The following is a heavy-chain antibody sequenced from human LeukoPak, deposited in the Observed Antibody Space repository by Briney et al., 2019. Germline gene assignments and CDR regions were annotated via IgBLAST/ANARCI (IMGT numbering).Heavy chain of an antibody. J-gene: IGHJ4*02. Sequence: PGGSLRLSCAASGFTFSSYGMSWVRQAPGKGLEWVSAISGSGGSTYYADSVKGRFTISRDNSKNTLYLQMNSLRAEDTAVYYCAKNYGGNLFIPGATDYWGQGTLVTVSS. V-gene: IGHV3-23*01. CDR3: AKNYGGNLFIPGATDY. CDR1: GFTFSSYG. CDR2: ISGSGGST. D-gene: IGHD4-23*01.